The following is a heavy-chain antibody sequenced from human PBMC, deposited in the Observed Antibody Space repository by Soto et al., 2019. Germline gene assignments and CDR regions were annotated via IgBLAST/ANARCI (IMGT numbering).Heavy chain of an antibody. V-gene: IGHV1-18*01. CDR2: ISACNGNT. CDR3: ARGVGSGSYYNQYNWFDP. D-gene: IGHD3-10*01. Sequence: ASVKVSCKASGYTFTNYVISWVRQAPGQGLEWMGWISACNGNTKYAQKLQGRVTMTTDTSTSTAYMELRSLRSDDTAVYYCARGVGSGSYYNQYNWFDPWGQGTLVTVSS. J-gene: IGHJ5*02. CDR1: GYTFTNYV.